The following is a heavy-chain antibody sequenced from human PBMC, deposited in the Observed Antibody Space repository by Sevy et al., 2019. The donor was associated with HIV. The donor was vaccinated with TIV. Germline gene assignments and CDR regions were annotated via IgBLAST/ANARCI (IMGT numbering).Heavy chain of an antibody. V-gene: IGHV3-23*01. CDR1: GFTFSSYA. CDR2: ISGSGGST. D-gene: IGHD1-26*01. J-gene: IGHJ4*02. CDR3: AKDLISGSYGGFFDY. Sequence: GGSLRLSCAASGFTFSSYAMSWVRQAPGKGLEWISAISGSGGSTYYADSVKGRFTISRDNSKNTLYLQMNSLRAEDTAVYYCAKDLISGSYGGFFDYWGQGTLVTVSS.